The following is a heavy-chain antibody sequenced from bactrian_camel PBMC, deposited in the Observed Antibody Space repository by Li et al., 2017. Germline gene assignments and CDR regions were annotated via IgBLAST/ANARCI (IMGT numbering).Heavy chain of an antibody. V-gene: IGHV3-3*01. CDR1: GVTFRSYC. Sequence: HVQLVESGGGSVQAGGSLRLSCAASGVTFRSYCMAWFRRGPGKEREAVASFLPRGGGTYYAVSVRDRFTISRENASNSVYLQMNSLKPEDTAMYYCAAVRGQAGDAANCFKGWAAFNYFGQGTQVTVS. D-gene: IGHD5*01. CDR3: AAVRGQAGDAANCFKGWAAFNY. J-gene: IGHJ4*01. CDR2: FLPRGGGT.